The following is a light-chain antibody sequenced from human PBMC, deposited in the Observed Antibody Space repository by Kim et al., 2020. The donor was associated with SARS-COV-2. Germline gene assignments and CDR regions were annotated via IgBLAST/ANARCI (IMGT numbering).Light chain of an antibody. CDR1: KLGDKS. V-gene: IGLV3-1*01. Sequence: SVSPGQTTSITCSVDKLGDKSVCWYQQKAGHSPVLLIYQDTKWPSGIPERFSGSNSGNTATLTISGTQAMDEADYYCQTWDSSSVIFGGGTQLTVL. CDR3: QTWDSSSVI. J-gene: IGLJ2*01. CDR2: QDT.